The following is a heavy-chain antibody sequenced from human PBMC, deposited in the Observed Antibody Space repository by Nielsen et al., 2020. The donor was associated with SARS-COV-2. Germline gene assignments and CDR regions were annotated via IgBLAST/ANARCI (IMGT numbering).Heavy chain of an antibody. CDR2: IYYSGST. Sequence: SETLSLTCTVSGGSMGIYYWSWIRQPPGKGLEWIGYIYYSGSTNYNPSLKSRVTISVDTSKNQFSLKLSSVTAADTAVYYCARGVGQLVLWRDPRNYNWFDPWGQGTLVTVSS. V-gene: IGHV4-59*01. D-gene: IGHD6-6*01. CDR1: GGSMGIYY. J-gene: IGHJ5*02. CDR3: ARGVGQLVLWRDPRNYNWFDP.